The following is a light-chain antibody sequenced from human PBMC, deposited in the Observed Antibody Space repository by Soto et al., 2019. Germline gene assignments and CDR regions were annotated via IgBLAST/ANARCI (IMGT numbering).Light chain of an antibody. CDR2: NNI. J-gene: IGLJ1*01. V-gene: IGLV1-44*01. CDR3: AAWDDSLSGYV. Sequence: QSALTQSPSASGTPGQRVTISCSGSSSNIGRNPVNWYQQFPGRAPKLLVFNNIRRPSGVPDRFSGSKSGTSASLAISGLQSEDEADYYCAAWDDSLSGYVFGTGTKLTVL. CDR1: SSNIGRNP.